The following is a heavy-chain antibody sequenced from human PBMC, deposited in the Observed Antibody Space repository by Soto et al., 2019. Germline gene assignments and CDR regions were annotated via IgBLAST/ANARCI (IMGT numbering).Heavy chain of an antibody. V-gene: IGHV1-69*08. Sequence: VQLVQSGAEVKKPASSVKVSCKASGGTFSSYTISWVRQAPGQGLEWMGRIIPFLDVANYAQKFQGRVTITADKSTSTAYMELRSLRSEDTAMYYCARDSSLAGRPFDYWGQEPWSPSPQ. CDR1: GGTFSSYT. CDR3: ARDSSLAGRPFDY. J-gene: IGHJ4*01. D-gene: IGHD6-19*01. CDR2: IIPFLDVA.